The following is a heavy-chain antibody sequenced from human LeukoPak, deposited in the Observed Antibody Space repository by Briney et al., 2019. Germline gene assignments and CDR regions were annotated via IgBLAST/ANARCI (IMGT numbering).Heavy chain of an antibody. CDR1: GGSISSSSYY. V-gene: IGHV4-61*02. D-gene: IGHD1-1*01. CDR2: IHISGKT. CDR3: ARDPGLERPGGVSFDY. J-gene: IGHJ4*02. Sequence: PSETLSLTCTVSGGSISSSSYYWGWIRQPAGKGLEWIGRIHISGKTNYNPSLRATMSVDASTNQFSLKLSSVTAADTAVYYCARDPGLERPGGVSFDYWGQGSLVIVSS.